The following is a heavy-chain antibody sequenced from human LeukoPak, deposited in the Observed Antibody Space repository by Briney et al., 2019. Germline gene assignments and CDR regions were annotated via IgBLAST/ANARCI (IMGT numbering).Heavy chain of an antibody. CDR3: AKDLAGGNVPDS. J-gene: IGHJ4*02. D-gene: IGHD2-8*02. CDR2: INWNGGST. Sequence: GGSLRLSCAASGFTFDDYGMSWVRQAPGKGLEWVSGINWNGGSTGYADSVKGRFTISRDNSKNTLYLHMSNLRAEDTALYYCAKDLAGGNVPDSWGQGTLVTVSS. CDR1: GFTFDDYG. V-gene: IGHV3-20*04.